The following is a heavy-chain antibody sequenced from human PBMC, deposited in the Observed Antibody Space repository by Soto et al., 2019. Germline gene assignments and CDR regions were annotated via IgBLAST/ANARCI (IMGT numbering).Heavy chain of an antibody. J-gene: IGHJ5*02. CDR3: ARRYKDDLYSAYHANWFDP. Sequence: QVQLVQSGAEVKKPGASVKVSCKTSGYTFTSHGISWERQAPGQGLEWMGWISTYNGNTDYARKLQGRVTMTTDTASSTAYMELRSFRSDDTAMYFCARRYKDDLYSAYHANWFDPWGQGTQVTVSS. CDR2: ISTYNGNT. D-gene: IGHD3-16*01. CDR1: GYTFTSHG. V-gene: IGHV1-18*01.